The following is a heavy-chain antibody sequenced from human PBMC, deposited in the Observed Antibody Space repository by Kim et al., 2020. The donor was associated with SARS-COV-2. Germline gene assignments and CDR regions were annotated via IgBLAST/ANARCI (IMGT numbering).Heavy chain of an antibody. D-gene: IGHD6-13*01. J-gene: IGHJ4*02. CDR2: FYYTGNI. CDR3: ARHGSSYEYFFHY. CDR1: GAFATTYY. V-gene: IGHV4-59*02. Sequence: SETLSLTCSVSGAFATTYYWSWIRQPPGKGLEWIGYFYYTGNINYNPSLKSRATISGDTSKNQFSLKLSSVTAADTALYYCARHGSSYEYFFHYLGQGRLVTVSS.